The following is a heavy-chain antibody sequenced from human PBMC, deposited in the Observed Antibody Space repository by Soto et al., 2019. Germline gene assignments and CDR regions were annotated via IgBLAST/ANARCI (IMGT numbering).Heavy chain of an antibody. D-gene: IGHD1-26*01. CDR1: GFTFYNYW. CDR2: INNDGSDA. V-gene: IGHV3-74*01. CDR3: VRDDFGLGIDY. J-gene: IGHJ4*02. Sequence: EVPLVESGGGLVQPGGSLRLSCVASGFTFYNYWMHWVRRAPGKGLMWVSHINNDGSDATYADSVKGRFTISRDNAKNTLYLQMNSLRAEDTALYYCVRDDFGLGIDYWGLGTLVTVSS.